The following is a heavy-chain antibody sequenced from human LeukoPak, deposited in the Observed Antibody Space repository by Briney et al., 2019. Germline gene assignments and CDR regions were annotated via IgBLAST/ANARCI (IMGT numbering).Heavy chain of an antibody. D-gene: IGHD5-18*01. J-gene: IGHJ6*02. Sequence: GGSLRLSCAASGFTFSSYGMHWVRQAPGKGLEWVAVISYDGSNKYYADSVKGRFTISRDNAKNTLYLQMNSLRAEDTAVYYCARDAVDTANAVWGQGTTVTVSS. CDR1: GFTFSSYG. CDR2: ISYDGSNK. CDR3: ARDAVDTANAV. V-gene: IGHV3-30*03.